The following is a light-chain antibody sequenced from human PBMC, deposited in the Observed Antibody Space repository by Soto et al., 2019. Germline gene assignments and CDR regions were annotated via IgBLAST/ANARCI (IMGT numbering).Light chain of an antibody. CDR1: SSDVGGYNY. CDR2: DVS. J-gene: IGLJ2*01. CDR3: SSYTSSSTLVV. V-gene: IGLV2-14*01. Sequence: QSALTQPASVSGSPGQSITISCTGTSSDVGGYNYVSWYQQHPGKAPKLMIYDVSNRPSGVSNRFSGSNSGNTASLTISGLQAEDEADYYCSSYTSSSTLVVFGGGTKLPVL.